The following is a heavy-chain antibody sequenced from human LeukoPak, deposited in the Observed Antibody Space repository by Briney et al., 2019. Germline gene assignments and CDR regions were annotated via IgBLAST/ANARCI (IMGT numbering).Heavy chain of an antibody. D-gene: IGHD3-3*01. J-gene: IGHJ6*04. V-gene: IGHV4-59*12. CDR2: IYYSGNT. CDR1: GGSISSYY. Sequence: PSETLSLTCTVSGGSISSYYWSWIRQPPGKGLEWIGYIYYSGNTNYNPSLKSRVTMSVDTSKNQFSLKLSSVTAADTAVYYCARAHRFLEWPLDVWGKGTTVTVSS. CDR3: ARAHRFLEWPLDV.